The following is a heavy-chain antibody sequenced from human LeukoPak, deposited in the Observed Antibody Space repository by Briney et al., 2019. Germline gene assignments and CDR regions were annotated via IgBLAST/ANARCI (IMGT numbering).Heavy chain of an antibody. Sequence: GGSLRFSCAASGFTFSSYSMNWVRQAPGKGLEWVSSISSSSSYIYYADSVKGRFTISRDNAKNSLYLQMNSLRAEDTAVYYCARDRSPTYYYDSSGQPLYWGQGTLVTVSS. V-gene: IGHV3-21*01. J-gene: IGHJ4*02. CDR3: ARDRSPTYYYDSSGQPLY. CDR2: ISSSSSYI. D-gene: IGHD3-22*01. CDR1: GFTFSSYS.